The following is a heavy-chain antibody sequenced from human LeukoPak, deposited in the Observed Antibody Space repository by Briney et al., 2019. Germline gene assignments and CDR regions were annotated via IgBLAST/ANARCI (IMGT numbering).Heavy chain of an antibody. CDR1: GFSFSGHW. D-gene: IGHD6-19*01. Sequence: GGSLRLSCTASGFSFSGHWMHWVRQAPGKGLEWVAVISYDGSNKYYADSVKGRFTISRDNSKNTLYLQMNSLRAEDTAVYYCARDSGWYRNWFDPWGQGTLVTVSS. CDR3: ARDSGWYRNWFDP. V-gene: IGHV3-30-3*01. CDR2: ISYDGSNK. J-gene: IGHJ5*02.